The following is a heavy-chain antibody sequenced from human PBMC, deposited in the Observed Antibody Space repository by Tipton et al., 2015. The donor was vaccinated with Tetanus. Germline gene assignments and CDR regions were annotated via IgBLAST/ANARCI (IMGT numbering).Heavy chain of an antibody. J-gene: IGHJ4*02. V-gene: IGHV4-61*01. CDR3: ARIHDYWSGYFDF. CDR1: GGSISSGSYY. CDR2: ISYGKST. Sequence: TLSLTCTVSGGSISSGSYYWSWVRQPPGKGLEYLGYISYGKSTHYNPSLKSRLSMSGDPATNQFSLRLTSVTAADTAVYYCARIHDYWSGYFDFWGQGTLVTVSP. D-gene: IGHD3-3*01.